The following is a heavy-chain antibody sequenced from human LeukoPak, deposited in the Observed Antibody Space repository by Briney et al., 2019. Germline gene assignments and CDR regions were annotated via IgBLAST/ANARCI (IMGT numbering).Heavy chain of an antibody. J-gene: IGHJ6*03. CDR2: IFYSGST. CDR1: GGSISNFY. CDR3: ARAMVRGVEDYYYYYMDV. V-gene: IGHV4-59*12. D-gene: IGHD3-10*01. Sequence: SETLSLTCTVSGGSISNFYWSWIRQPPGKGLEWIGYIFYSGSTNYNPSLKSRVTISVDTSKNQFSLKLSSVTAADTAVYYCARAMVRGVEDYYYYYMDVWGKGTTVTISS.